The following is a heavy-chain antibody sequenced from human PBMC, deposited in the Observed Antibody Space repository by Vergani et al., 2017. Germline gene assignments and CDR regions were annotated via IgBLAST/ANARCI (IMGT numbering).Heavy chain of an antibody. CDR3: AKAILSITMVRGVITTNYYGMDV. CDR2: IRYDGSNK. J-gene: IGHJ6*02. V-gene: IGHV3-30*02. Sequence: QVQLVESGGGVVQPEGSLRLSCAASGFTFSSYGMHWVRQAPGKGLEWVAFIRYDGSNKYYADSVKGRFTISRDNSKNTLYLQMNSLRAEDTAVYYCAKAILSITMVRGVITTNYYGMDVSGQGTTVTVSS. CDR1: GFTFSSYG. D-gene: IGHD3-10*01.